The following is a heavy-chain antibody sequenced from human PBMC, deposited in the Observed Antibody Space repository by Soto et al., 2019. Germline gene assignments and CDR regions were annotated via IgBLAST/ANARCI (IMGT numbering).Heavy chain of an antibody. Sequence: WGSLRLSCAASGFTFSDFWMNWVRQAPEKGLEWVAYISLDGRERNHVASVKGRFTISRDNAKNSLYLQMNSLRAEDTAVYCCARRPRLLDSWGQGTLVTISS. V-gene: IGHV3-7*01. CDR3: ARRPRLLDS. J-gene: IGHJ5*01. D-gene: IGHD6-6*01. CDR2: ISLDGRER. CDR1: GFTFSDFW.